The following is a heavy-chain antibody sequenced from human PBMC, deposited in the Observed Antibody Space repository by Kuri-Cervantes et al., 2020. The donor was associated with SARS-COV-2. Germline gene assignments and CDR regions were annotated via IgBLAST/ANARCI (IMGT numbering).Heavy chain of an antibody. CDR1: GYTFTYHY. D-gene: IGHD6-19*01. CDR2: INPNSGGT. Sequence: ASVKVSCKASGYTFTYHYLHWVRQAPGQALEWMGWINPNSGGTNYAQKFQGRVTMTRDTSISTAYVELSRLRSEDTAVYYCARVPRTYSSGWVDYWGQGTLVTVSS. V-gene: IGHV1-2*02. CDR3: ARVPRTYSSGWVDY. J-gene: IGHJ4*02.